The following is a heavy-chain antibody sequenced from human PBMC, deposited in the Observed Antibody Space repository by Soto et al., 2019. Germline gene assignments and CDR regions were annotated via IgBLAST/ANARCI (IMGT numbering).Heavy chain of an antibody. V-gene: IGHV3-30-3*01. CDR1: GFTFSPYT. CDR2: ISYDGSDK. D-gene: IGHD2-21*02. Sequence: GGSLRLSCAASGFTFSPYTMHWVRQTPGKGLEWVAVISYDGSDKNYADSVRGRFTISRDNSKNTLFLQMNSLRAEDTALYYCARGGGFCGADCYKGGIDYWGQGALVTVS. J-gene: IGHJ4*02. CDR3: ARGGGFCGADCYKGGIDY.